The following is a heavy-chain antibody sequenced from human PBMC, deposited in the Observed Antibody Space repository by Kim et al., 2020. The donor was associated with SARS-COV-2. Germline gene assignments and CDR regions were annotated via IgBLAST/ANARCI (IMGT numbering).Heavy chain of an antibody. J-gene: IGHJ3*01. D-gene: IGHD3-10*01. CDR1: GFTFSPFA. Sequence: GGSLRLSCIASGFTFSPFAVHWVRQAPGKGLEWVAVIRSDESKRYYGESVEDRFTISRDNSQNTVYLQMNDLRAEDTAIYHCARNYGSGTVIGDVWGQGT. V-gene: IGHV3-33*01. CDR3: ARNYGSGTVIGDV. CDR2: IRSDESKR.